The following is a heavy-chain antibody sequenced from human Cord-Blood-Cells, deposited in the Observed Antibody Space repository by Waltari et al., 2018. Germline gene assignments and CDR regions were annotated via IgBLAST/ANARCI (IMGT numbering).Heavy chain of an antibody. V-gene: IGHV4-39*01. Sequence: QLQLQESGPGLVKPSETLSLTCTVSGGSISSSSYYWGWIRQPPGKGREGIGGIYYSGSTRSNPALESRVTISVNTSKNQFALKLSSVTAADTAVYYGARHNIEYSSSFFDYWGQGTLVTVSS. D-gene: IGHD6-6*01. CDR3: ARHNIEYSSSFFDY. CDR1: GGSISSSSYY. J-gene: IGHJ4*02. CDR2: IYYSGST.